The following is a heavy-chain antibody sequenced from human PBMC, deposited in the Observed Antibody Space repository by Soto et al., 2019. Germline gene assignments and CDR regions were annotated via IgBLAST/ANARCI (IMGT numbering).Heavy chain of an antibody. J-gene: IGHJ3*02. CDR3: ARDRCSGGSCYRTYAFDI. Sequence: GGSLRLSCAASGFNFSTYTMNWVRQAPGKGLEWVSSISSSDRYIYYADSVKGRFTISRDDAKNSLYLQMNSLRAEDTAVYYCARDRCSGGSCYRTYAFDIWGQGTLVTVSS. CDR2: ISSSDRYI. V-gene: IGHV3-21*06. D-gene: IGHD2-15*01. CDR1: GFNFSTYT.